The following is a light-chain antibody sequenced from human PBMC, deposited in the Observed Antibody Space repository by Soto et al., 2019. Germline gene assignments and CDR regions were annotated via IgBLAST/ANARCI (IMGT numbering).Light chain of an antibody. CDR1: QSVTRY. Sequence: EIVLTQSPATLSLSPGERATLSCRASQSVTRYLAWYQQKPGQAPRLLIYDASNRATGIPARFSGSGSGRDFTLTISSLEPEDFAVYYCLQRSNWYTFGQGTKLEIK. J-gene: IGKJ2*01. V-gene: IGKV3-11*02. CDR2: DAS. CDR3: LQRSNWYT.